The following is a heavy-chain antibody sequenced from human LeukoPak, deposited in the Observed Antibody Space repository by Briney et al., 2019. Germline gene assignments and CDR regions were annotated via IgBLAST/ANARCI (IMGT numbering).Heavy chain of an antibody. Sequence: SETLSLTCAVYGGSFSGYYWSWIRQPPGKGLEWIGEINHSGSTNYNPSLKSRVTISIDTSKNQFSLKLSSVIAADTAVYYCARLRPLDYWGQGTLVTVSS. CDR3: ARLRPLDY. V-gene: IGHV4-34*01. J-gene: IGHJ4*02. CDR2: INHSGST. CDR1: GGSFSGYY.